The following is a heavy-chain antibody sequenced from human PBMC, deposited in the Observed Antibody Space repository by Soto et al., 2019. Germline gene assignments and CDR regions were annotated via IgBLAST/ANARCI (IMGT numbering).Heavy chain of an antibody. CDR2: ISSGGSAI. Sequence: QVQLMEYGGGLVKPGGSLRFSCAASGFTFSDYYMAWIRQAPGGGLEWLSYISSGGSAIYYADSVKGRFTISRDNAKNALSLQMNSLRAEDTAVYYCARLRDYCSGGRCYSGYYYYMDVWGRGTTVTVSS. J-gene: IGHJ6*03. CDR1: GFTFSDYY. V-gene: IGHV3-11*01. CDR3: ARLRDYCSGGRCYSGYYYYMDV. D-gene: IGHD2-15*01.